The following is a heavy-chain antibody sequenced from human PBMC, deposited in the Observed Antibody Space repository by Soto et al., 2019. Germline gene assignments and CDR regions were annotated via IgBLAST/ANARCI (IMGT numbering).Heavy chain of an antibody. V-gene: IGHV4-59*01. J-gene: IGHJ4*02. D-gene: IGHD3-3*01. CDR2: IYYSGST. CDR3: ARFHYHFWSGYSDY. Sequence: SETLSLTCTVSGGSISSYYWSWIRQPPGKGLEWIGYIYYSGSTNYNPSLKSRVTISVDTSKNQFSLKLRSVTAADTAVYYCARFHYHFWSGYSDYWGQGTLVTVSS. CDR1: GGSISSYY.